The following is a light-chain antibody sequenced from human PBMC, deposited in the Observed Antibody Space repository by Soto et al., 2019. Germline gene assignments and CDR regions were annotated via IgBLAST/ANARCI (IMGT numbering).Light chain of an antibody. CDR2: DVS. J-gene: IGKJ4*01. CDR1: QDISNF. V-gene: IGKV1-33*01. Sequence: DIQMTQSPSSLSASVGDRVTITCQASQDISNFLCWYQQKPGKAPKFLIYDVSTLETGVPSRFSGSGSGTHFTLTISSLQPEDNGTYYCQHYHNLPLTFGGGTKVEIK. CDR3: QHYHNLPLT.